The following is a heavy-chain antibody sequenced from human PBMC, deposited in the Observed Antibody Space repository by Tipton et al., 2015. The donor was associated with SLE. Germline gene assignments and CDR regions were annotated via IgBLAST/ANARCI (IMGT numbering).Heavy chain of an antibody. Sequence: TLSLTCDVYGGYFSDSYWSWIRPPPGKGLEWIGEINGSEITDYNPSLKSRVTISVDTSKNQFSLNLSSVTAADTAVYYCARHLRWSDAFDIWGQGTLVTVSS. V-gene: IGHV4-34*01. CDR3: ARHLRWSDAFDI. J-gene: IGHJ3*02. CDR2: INGSEIT. D-gene: IGHD2-15*01. CDR1: GGYFSDSY.